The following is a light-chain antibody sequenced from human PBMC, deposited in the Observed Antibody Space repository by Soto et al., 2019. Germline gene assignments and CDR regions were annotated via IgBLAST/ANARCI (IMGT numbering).Light chain of an antibody. CDR3: SSYTSSSTPYV. CDR1: SSDVGGYNY. J-gene: IGLJ1*01. CDR2: DVS. Sequence: QSVLTQPASVSGCPGQSITISCTGTSSDVGGYNYVSWYQQHPGKAPKLMIYDVSNRPSGVSNRFSGFKSGNTASLTISGLQAEDEADYSCSSYTSSSTPYVFGTGTKVTVL. V-gene: IGLV2-14*01.